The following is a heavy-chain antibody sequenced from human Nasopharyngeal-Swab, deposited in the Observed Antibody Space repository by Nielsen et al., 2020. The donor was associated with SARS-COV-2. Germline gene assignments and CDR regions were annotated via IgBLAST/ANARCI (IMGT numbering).Heavy chain of an antibody. J-gene: IGHJ3*02. CDR1: GGPISSYY. D-gene: IGHD6-19*01. Sequence: ESLKISCTVSGGPISSYYWSWIRQSPGKGLEWIGYIYYSGSTNYNPSLKSRVTISVDTSKNQFSLKLSSVTAADTAVYYCARDGGQWAFDIWGQGTMVTVSS. V-gene: IGHV4-59*13. CDR3: ARDGGQWAFDI. CDR2: IYYSGST.